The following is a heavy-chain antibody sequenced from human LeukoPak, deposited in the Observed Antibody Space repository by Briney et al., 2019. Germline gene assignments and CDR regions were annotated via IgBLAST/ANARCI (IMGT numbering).Heavy chain of an antibody. V-gene: IGHV4-61*02. Sequence: KSSETLSLTCTVSGDSISSGSYYWSWIRQPAGKGLEWIGRIYTSGRTNYNPSLKSRVTISVDTSKNQFSLKLSSVTAADTAVYYCARLAPPIVVVPAAYYFDYWGQGTLVTVSS. J-gene: IGHJ4*02. D-gene: IGHD2-2*01. CDR1: GDSISSGSYY. CDR2: IYTSGRT. CDR3: ARLAPPIVVVPAAYYFDY.